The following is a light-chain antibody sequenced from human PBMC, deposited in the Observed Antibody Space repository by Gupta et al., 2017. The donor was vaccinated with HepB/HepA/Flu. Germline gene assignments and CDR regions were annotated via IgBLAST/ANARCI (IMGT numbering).Light chain of an antibody. CDR1: QTVRTF. J-gene: IGKJ1*01. Sequence: DIEMTQSPSSLSASVGDRVTISCRASQTVRTFLNWYQQKPNMAPKLLVSGASKLHTGVPARFSGRGSETEFTLTISSLEAEDFATYYCQQGCTAPWTFGQGTKVES. V-gene: IGKV1-39*01. CDR2: GAS. CDR3: QQGCTAPWT.